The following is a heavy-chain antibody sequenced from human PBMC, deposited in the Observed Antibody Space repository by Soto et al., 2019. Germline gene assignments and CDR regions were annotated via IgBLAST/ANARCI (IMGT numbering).Heavy chain of an antibody. D-gene: IGHD6-19*01. J-gene: IGHJ3*02. CDR1: GGSISSSSYY. CDR3: ARVEAVAGYDAFDI. Sequence: SETLSLTCTVSGGSISSSSYYWGWIRQPPGKGLEWIGCIYYSGSTNYNPSLKSRVTISVDTSKNQFSLKLSSVTAADTAVYYCARVEAVAGYDAFDIWGQGTMVTVSS. V-gene: IGHV4-39*07. CDR2: IYYSGST.